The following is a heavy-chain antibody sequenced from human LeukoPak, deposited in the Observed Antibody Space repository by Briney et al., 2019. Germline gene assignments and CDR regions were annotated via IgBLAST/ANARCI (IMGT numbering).Heavy chain of an antibody. V-gene: IGHV3-9*01. J-gene: IGHJ4*02. CDR3: APWGIPGE. D-gene: IGHD2-21*01. Sequence: GRSLRLPCAASGFTFDDYAMHWVRQAPGKGLEWVSGISWNSGSIGYADSVKGRFTISRDNAKNSLYLQMNGLRAEDTAVYYCAPWGIPGEWGPGTLVTVSS. CDR2: ISWNSGSI. CDR1: GFTFDDYA.